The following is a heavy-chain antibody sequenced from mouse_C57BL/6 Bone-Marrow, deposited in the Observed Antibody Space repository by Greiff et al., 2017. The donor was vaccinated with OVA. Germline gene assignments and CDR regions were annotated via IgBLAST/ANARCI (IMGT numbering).Heavy chain of an antibody. V-gene: IGHV1-5*01. CDR1: GYTFTSYW. CDR2: IYPGNSDT. Sequence: EVQLQESGTVLARPGASVKMSCKTSGYTFTSYWMHWVKQRPGQGLEWIGAIYPGNSDTSYNQKFKGKAKLTAVTSASTAYMELSSLTNEDSAVYYCTREDYGSTWGYYFDYWGQGTTLTVSS. CDR3: TREDYGSTWGYYFDY. J-gene: IGHJ2*01. D-gene: IGHD1-1*01.